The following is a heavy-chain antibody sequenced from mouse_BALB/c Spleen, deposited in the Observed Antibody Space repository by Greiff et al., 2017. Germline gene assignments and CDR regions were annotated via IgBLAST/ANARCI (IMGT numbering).Heavy chain of an antibody. V-gene: IGHV14-4*02. CDR1: GFNIKDYY. CDR3: NEGVLQLAY. J-gene: IGHJ3*01. D-gene: IGHD1-1*01. Sequence: EVLLLQSGAELVRSGASVKLSCTASGFNIKDYYMHWVKQRPEQGLEWIGWIDPENGDTEYAPKFQGKATMTANTSSNTAYLQLSSLTSEDTAVYYCNEGVLQLAYWGQGTLVTVSA. CDR2: IDPENGDT.